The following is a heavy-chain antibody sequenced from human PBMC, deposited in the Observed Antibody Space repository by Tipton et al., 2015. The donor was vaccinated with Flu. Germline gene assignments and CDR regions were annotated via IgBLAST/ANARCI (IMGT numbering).Heavy chain of an antibody. J-gene: IGHJ6*03. Sequence: QSGPEVKKPGSSVKVSCKASGGPFNSYAISWVRQAPGQGLEWMGGIIAIFGTTTYAQRFQGRVTITADESTSTVYMELSSLRSEDTAVYYCARGPYYYSSYMDVWGKGTTVSVSS. CDR3: ARGPYYYSSYMDV. CDR1: GGPFNSYA. V-gene: IGHV1-69*01. CDR2: IIAIFGTT.